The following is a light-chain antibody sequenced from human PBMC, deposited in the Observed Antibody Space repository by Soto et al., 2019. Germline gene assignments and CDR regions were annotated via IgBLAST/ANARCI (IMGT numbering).Light chain of an antibody. CDR2: ATS. Sequence: DIKMTQSPSSLSASVGDRVTITCRASQSISNYLNWYQQKPGKALKLLIYATSSMQSGVPSRFSGSGYGTDFTLTISSLQPEDFATYYCQQSYSSPSGLTFGGGTKVDIK. CDR1: QSISNY. J-gene: IGKJ4*01. CDR3: QQSYSSPSGLT. V-gene: IGKV1-39*01.